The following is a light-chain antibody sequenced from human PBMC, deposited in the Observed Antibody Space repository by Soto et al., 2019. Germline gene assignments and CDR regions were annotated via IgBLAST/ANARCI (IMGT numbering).Light chain of an antibody. CDR2: RNN. J-gene: IGLJ2*01. CDR1: SSNIGSNY. V-gene: IGLV1-47*01. CDR3: AAWDDSLSEEV. Sequence: QSVLTQPPSASGTPGQRVTISCSGSSSNIGSNYVYWYQQLPGTAPKLLIYRNNQRPSGVPDRFSGSKSGTSASLAISGLRSEDEAYYYCAAWDDSLSEEVFCGGTKLTVL.